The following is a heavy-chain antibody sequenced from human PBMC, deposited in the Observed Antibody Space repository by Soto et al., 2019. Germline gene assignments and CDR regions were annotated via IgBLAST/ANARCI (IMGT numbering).Heavy chain of an antibody. Sequence: QVQLVQSGAEVKKPGSSVKVSCKASGDTFTTNSLNWVRQAPGQGLEWMGGIIPVVGTTKYAQKYQDRVTIPGDKSTNTAYMELSSLRSDDTAVYYCARGLLYATTDFDYWGQGTPVTVSS. CDR1: GDTFTTNS. D-gene: IGHD2-8*01. V-gene: IGHV1-69*06. J-gene: IGHJ4*02. CDR2: IIPVVGTT. CDR3: ARGLLYATTDFDY.